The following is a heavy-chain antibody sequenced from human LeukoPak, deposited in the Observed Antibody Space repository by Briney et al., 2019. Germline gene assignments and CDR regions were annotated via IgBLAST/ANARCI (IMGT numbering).Heavy chain of an antibody. CDR2: FSGSSSST. D-gene: IGHD1-1*01. Sequence: PGGSLRLSCAASGFTFSNYAMSWVRQALGRGLEWVSTFSGSSSSTYYAASVKGRFTISRDNSKNTLYLQMNSLRAGDTAVYYCAKRAGTGTKHFDYWGQGALVTVSS. V-gene: IGHV3-23*01. CDR1: GFTFSNYA. J-gene: IGHJ4*02. CDR3: AKRAGTGTKHFDY.